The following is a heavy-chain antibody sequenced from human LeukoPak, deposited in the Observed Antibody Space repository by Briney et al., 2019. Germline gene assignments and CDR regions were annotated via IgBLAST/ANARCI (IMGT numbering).Heavy chain of an antibody. D-gene: IGHD5-18*01. CDR1: GGSISSDY. CDR3: ARALDSCGSFDY. V-gene: IGHV4-59*01. CDR2: IYYSGST. J-gene: IGHJ4*02. Sequence: SETLSLTCTVSGGSISSDYWSWIRQPPGKGLEWIGYIYYSGSTNYNPSLKSRVTISVDTSKNKFSLKLSSVTAADTAVYYCARALDSCGSFDYWGQGTLVTVSS.